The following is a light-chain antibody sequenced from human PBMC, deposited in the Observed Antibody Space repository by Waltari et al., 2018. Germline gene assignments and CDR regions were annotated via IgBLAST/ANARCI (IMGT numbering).Light chain of an antibody. CDR2: GAS. Sequence: EIVMTQSPVTLSVSPGERVTLSCRASQSIGSHLAWYQQKPGQPPRLLIYGASTWASGIPARFSGSGSETDFTLTISSLQSEDSALYYCQQYHNWPRGMFGQGTKVEFK. CDR3: QQYHNWPRGM. V-gene: IGKV3-15*01. J-gene: IGKJ1*01. CDR1: QSIGSH.